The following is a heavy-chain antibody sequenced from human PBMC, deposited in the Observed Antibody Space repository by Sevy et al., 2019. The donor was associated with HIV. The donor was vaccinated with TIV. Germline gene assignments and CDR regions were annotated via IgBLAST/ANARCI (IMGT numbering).Heavy chain of an antibody. CDR3: AKVGYYDSSGYYPPCGPTYYDCYGMDV. D-gene: IGHD3-22*01. CDR1: GFTFDDYA. J-gene: IGHJ6*02. CDR2: ISWNSGSI. Sequence: GGSLRLSCAASGFTFDDYAMNWVRQAPGKGLEWVSGISWNSGSIGYADSVKGRFTISRDNAKNSLYLQMNSLRAEDTALYYCAKVGYYDSSGYYPPCGPTYYDCYGMDVWGQGTTVTVSS. V-gene: IGHV3-9*01.